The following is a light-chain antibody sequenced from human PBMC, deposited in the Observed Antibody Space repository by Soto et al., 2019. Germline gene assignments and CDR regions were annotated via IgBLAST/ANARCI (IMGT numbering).Light chain of an antibody. CDR3: QQSYSAPWT. Sequence: DIQMTQSPSSLSASVGDRVTITCRASQSISSYLNWYQHKPGKAPNLLIYAASSVQSGVPSRFSGSGSGTDFTLTINSLQPEDFATYYCQQSYSAPWTFGQGTKVEVK. CDR1: QSISSY. V-gene: IGKV1-39*01. CDR2: AAS. J-gene: IGKJ1*01.